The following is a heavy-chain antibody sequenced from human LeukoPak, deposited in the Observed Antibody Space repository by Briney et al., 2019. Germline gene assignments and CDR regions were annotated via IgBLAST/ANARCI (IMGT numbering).Heavy chain of an antibody. CDR1: GFTFSSYA. J-gene: IGHJ4*02. D-gene: IGHD5-18*01. V-gene: IGHV3-64D*06. Sequence: GGSLRLSCSASGFTFSSYAMHWVRQAPGKGLEYVSAISRNGGSTYYADSVKGRFTISRDNSKNTLYLQMSSLRAEDTAVYYCVKGEIQLWPVRGRGAFDYWGQGTLVTVSS. CDR2: ISRNGGST. CDR3: VKGEIQLWPVRGRGAFDY.